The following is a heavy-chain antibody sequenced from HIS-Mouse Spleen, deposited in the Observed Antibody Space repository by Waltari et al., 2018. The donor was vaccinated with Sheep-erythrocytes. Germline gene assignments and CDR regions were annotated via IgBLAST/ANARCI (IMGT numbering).Heavy chain of an antibody. V-gene: IGHV3-30-3*01. J-gene: IGHJ3*02. CDR1: GLPFSRYA. CDR2: ISYDGSNK. CDR3: ARGAFDI. Sequence: QVQLVESGGGVVQPGRSLRLSCAASGLPFSRYARNWVRQAPGKGLEWVAVISYDGSNKYYADSVKGRFTISRDNSKNTLYLQMNSLRAEDTAVYYCARGAFDIWGQGTMVTVSS.